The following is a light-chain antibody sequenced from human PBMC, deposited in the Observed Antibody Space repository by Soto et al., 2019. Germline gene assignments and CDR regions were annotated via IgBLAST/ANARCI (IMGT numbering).Light chain of an antibody. CDR1: QSVSSTF. CDR2: GAS. Sequence: DNVLTQSPGTLSFSPSDWAILSFSASQSVSSTFLSWYQQKPRQAPRLLIAGASRRAAGIPDMFSGSGARTDFTLTISLLEAEDFALYCCQRYGNSPWTFGQGTKVDNK. CDR3: QRYGNSPWT. J-gene: IGKJ1*01. V-gene: IGKV3-20*01.